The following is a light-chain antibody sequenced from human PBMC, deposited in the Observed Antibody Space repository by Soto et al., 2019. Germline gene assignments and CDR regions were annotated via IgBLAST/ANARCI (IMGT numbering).Light chain of an antibody. V-gene: IGKV1-33*01. CDR2: DSS. Sequence: DIHLTQSPSSLSVSVGDRVAITCRASHDIGTSLNWYHQKPGKAPKLLIYDSSDLESGVPSRFSGSGSGTDFILTISSLQHEDIATYYCQQYEKLPITFGHGTRLEIK. CDR3: QQYEKLPIT. CDR1: HDIGTS. J-gene: IGKJ5*01.